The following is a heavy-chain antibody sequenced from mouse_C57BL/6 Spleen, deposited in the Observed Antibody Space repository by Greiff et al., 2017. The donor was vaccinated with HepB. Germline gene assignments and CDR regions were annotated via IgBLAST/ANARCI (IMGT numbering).Heavy chain of an antibody. Sequence: VQLQQSGAELVRPGASVKLSCTASGFNIKDDYMHWVKQRPEQGLEWIGWIDPENGDTEYASKFQGKATITADTSSNTAYLQLSSLTSEDTAVYYCTTGDSNYSWFAYWGQGTLVTVSA. J-gene: IGHJ3*01. CDR1: GFNIKDDY. CDR3: TTGDSNYSWFAY. V-gene: IGHV14-4*01. CDR2: IDPENGDT. D-gene: IGHD2-5*01.